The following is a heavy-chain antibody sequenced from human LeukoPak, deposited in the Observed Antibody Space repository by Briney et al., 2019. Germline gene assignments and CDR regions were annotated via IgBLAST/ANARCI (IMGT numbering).Heavy chain of an antibody. J-gene: IGHJ3*02. CDR1: GGSITSTNY. V-gene: IGHV4/OR15-8*01. CDR3: ARVEGSIDAFDI. CDR2: VNLQGSP. Sequence: SETLSLTRGVSGGSITSTNYWTWVRQPPGKGLEWIGEVNLQGSPNYNPSLMGRVAISVDMSENHISLQLTSVTAADTAVYYCARVEGSIDAFDIWGQGTMVTVSS. D-gene: IGHD1-26*01.